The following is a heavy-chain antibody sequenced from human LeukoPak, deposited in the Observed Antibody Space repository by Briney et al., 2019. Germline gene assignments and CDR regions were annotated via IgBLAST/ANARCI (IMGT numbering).Heavy chain of an antibody. J-gene: IGHJ4*02. CDR3: ARDIRGNYFDS. D-gene: IGHD3-16*01. CDR2: ISRDGSTP. V-gene: IGHV3-43*01. Sequence: GGSLRLSCVASGFIFDDSLMHWVRQAPGKGLEWISLISRDGSTPYYADSVKGRFTISRDDSKNSLFLQMNSLTPEDTAVYYCARDIRGNYFDSWGQGTLVTVSS. CDR1: GFIFDDSL.